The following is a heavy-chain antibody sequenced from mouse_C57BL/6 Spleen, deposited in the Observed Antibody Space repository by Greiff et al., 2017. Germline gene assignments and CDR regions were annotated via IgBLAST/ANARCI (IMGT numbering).Heavy chain of an antibody. CDR3: ARGGITTVFDY. D-gene: IGHD1-1*01. V-gene: IGHV5-4*01. CDR2: ISDGGSYT. J-gene: IGHJ2*01. CDR1: GFTFSSYA. Sequence: EVQLQESGGGLVKPGGSLKLSCAASGFTFSSYAMSWVRQTPEKRLEWVATISDGGSYTYYPDNVKGRFTISRDHAKNTLYLQMSHLTSEDTAMYYCARGGITTVFDYWGQGTTLTVSS.